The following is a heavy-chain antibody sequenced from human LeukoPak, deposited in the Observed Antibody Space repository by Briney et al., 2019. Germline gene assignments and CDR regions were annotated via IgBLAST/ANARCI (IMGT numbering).Heavy chain of an antibody. J-gene: IGHJ4*02. V-gene: IGHV3-23*01. CDR2: ITDNGGTT. D-gene: IGHD6-13*01. CDR3: AKRFSWIDY. Sequence: GGSLRLSCAASGFTFTSFAMSWIRQAPGNGLEWVSSITDNGGTTYYADSVKGRFTISRDNYKSTVYLQMNSLRAEDTAVYYCAKRFSWIDYWGQGTLLTVSS. CDR1: GFTFTSFA.